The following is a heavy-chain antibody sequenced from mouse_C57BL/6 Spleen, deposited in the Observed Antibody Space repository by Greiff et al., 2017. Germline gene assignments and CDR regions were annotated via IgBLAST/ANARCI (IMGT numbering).Heavy chain of an antibody. CDR2: ISDGGSYT. Sequence: EVQLVESGGGLVKPGGSLKLSCAASGFTFSSYAMSWVRQTPEKRLEWVATISDGGSYTYYPDNVKGRFTISRDNAKNNLYLQMSHLKSEDTAMYYCARGFITTVVSYFDDWGQGTTLTVSS. CDR3: ARGFITTVVSYFDD. CDR1: GFTFSSYA. V-gene: IGHV5-4*01. D-gene: IGHD1-1*01. J-gene: IGHJ2*01.